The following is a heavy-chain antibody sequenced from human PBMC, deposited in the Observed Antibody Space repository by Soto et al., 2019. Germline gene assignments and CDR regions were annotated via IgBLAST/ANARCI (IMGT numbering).Heavy chain of an antibody. Sequence: EVRLLESGGGLEQPGGSLRLSCATSGFTFDNYAMSWVRQAPGKGLEWVSYISSSGSVKYYADSAKGRFTVSRDNAKNSLSLQMNSLRDEDSAVYYCAREAASGSDFWGQGTLVTVSS. V-gene: IGHV3-48*02. CDR2: ISSSGSVK. J-gene: IGHJ4*02. CDR1: GFTFDNYA. D-gene: IGHD3-3*01. CDR3: AREAASGSDF.